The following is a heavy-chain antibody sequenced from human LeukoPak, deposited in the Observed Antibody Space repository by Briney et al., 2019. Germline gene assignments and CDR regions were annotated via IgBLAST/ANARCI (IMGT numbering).Heavy chain of an antibody. J-gene: IGHJ6*03. CDR1: GFTFSSYW. D-gene: IGHD2-2*01. Sequence: GGSLRLSCAASGFTFSSYWMSWARQAPGKGLEWVANIKQDGAEKFYVDSVKGRFTISRDNAKNSLYLQLNSLRADDTAVYYCAREPVVPAAMVGYYYYMDVWAKGTTVTVSS. CDR2: IKQDGAEK. CDR3: AREPVVPAAMVGYYYYMDV. V-gene: IGHV3-7*01.